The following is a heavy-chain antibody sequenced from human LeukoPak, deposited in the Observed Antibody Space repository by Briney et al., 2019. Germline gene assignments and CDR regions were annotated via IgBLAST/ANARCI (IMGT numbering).Heavy chain of an antibody. CDR3: ARDGIAVAGTLYYYGMDV. V-gene: IGHV3-11*01. CDR2: ISSSGSTI. CDR1: GFTFSDYY. J-gene: IGHJ6*02. D-gene: IGHD6-19*01. Sequence: GRSLRLSCAASGFTFSDYYMSWIRQAPGKGLEWVSYISSSGSTIYYADSVKGRFTISRDNAKNSLYLQMNSLRAEDTAVYYCARDGIAVAGTLYYYGMDVWGQGTTVTVSS.